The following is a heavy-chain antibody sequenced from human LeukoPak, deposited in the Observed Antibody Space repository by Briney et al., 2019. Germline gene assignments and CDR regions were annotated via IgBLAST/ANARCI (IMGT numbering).Heavy chain of an antibody. D-gene: IGHD6-6*01. V-gene: IGHV1-8*03. CDR1: GYTFTSYD. J-gene: IGHJ5*02. CDR3: ARVFTAARGLENWFDP. Sequence: ASVKVSCKASGYTFTSYDLNWVRQATGQGLEWMGWMNPNSGNTGYAQKFQGRVTITRNTSISTAYMELSSLRSEDTAVYYCARVFTAARGLENWFDPWGQGTLVTVSS. CDR2: MNPNSGNT.